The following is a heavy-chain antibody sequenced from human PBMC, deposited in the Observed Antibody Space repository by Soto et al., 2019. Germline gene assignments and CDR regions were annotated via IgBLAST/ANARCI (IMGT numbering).Heavy chain of an antibody. D-gene: IGHD4-17*01. J-gene: IGHJ2*01. V-gene: IGHV1-3*01. Sequence: ASVKVSCKASGYTFTSYPMHWVRQAPGQRLEWMGWINAGNGNTKYSQKFQGRVTITRDTSASTAYMELSSLRSEDTAVYYCAKTYGDFYWYFDLWGRGTLVTVSS. CDR1: GYTFTSYP. CDR2: INAGNGNT. CDR3: AKTYGDFYWYFDL.